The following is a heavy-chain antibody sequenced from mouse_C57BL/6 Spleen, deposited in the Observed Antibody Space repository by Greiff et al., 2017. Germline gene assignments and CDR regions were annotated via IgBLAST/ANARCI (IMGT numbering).Heavy chain of an antibody. J-gene: IGHJ3*01. D-gene: IGHD2-4*01. Sequence: VQLQQSGAELVRPGASVKLSCTASGFNIKDYYMHWVKQRPEQGLEWIGRIVPEDGDTEYAPKFQGKATMTADTSSNTAYLQLSILTSEDTAVDYCTTYSDYPAWFAYWGQGTLVTVSA. V-gene: IGHV14-1*01. CDR1: GFNIKDYY. CDR2: IVPEDGDT. CDR3: TTYSDYPAWFAY.